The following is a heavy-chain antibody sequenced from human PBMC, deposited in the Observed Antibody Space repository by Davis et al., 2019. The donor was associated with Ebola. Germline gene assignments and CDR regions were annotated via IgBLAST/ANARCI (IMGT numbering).Heavy chain of an antibody. J-gene: IGHJ4*02. D-gene: IGHD5-18*01. CDR2: IFESGNT. CDR3: ARARGYSYGALNFDY. Sequence: SETLSLTCTVSGGSISSGGYSWYWIRQAPGKGLEWIGHIFESGNTYYDPSLKSRVTISVDTSKNQFSLKLSSVTAADTAVYYCARARGYSYGALNFDYWGQGTLVTVSS. V-gene: IGHV4-30-2*01. CDR1: GGSISSGGYS.